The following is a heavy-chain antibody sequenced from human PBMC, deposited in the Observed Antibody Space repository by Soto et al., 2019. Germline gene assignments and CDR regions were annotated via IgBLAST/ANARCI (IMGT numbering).Heavy chain of an antibody. Sequence: GASVKVSCKASGGTFSSYAFSWVRQAPGQGVEWMGGIIPLFETPDYAQKFQGRVTITADESTSTVFMELRSLRSEDTAVYYCARGRGGRIDYSTSSHYYYYGMDVWGQGTTVTVSS. V-gene: IGHV1-69*13. CDR3: ARGRGGRIDYSTSSHYYYYGMDV. CDR2: IIPLFETP. CDR1: GGTFSSYA. D-gene: IGHD6-6*01. J-gene: IGHJ6*02.